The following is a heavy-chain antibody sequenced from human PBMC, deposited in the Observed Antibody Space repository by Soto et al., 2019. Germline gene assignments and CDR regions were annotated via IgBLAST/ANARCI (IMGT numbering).Heavy chain of an antibody. V-gene: IGHV4-4*02. CDR1: GGSISSSNW. D-gene: IGHD3-9*01. J-gene: IGHJ4*02. Sequence: PSETLSLTCAVSGGSISSSNWWSWIRQPPWKGLEWIGEINHSGSTNYNPSLKSRVTISVDTSKNQFSLKLSSVTAADAAVYYCARLGVLRYFDWPIQYYFDYWGRGTLVTVSS. CDR3: ARLGVLRYFDWPIQYYFDY. CDR2: INHSGST.